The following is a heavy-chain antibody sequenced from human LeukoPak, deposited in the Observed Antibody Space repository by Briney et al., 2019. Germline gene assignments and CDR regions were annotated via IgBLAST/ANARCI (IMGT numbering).Heavy chain of an antibody. CDR1: GGTFSSYA. CDR3: ARGGDGYDY. V-gene: IGHV1-69*05. CDR2: IIPIFGTA. J-gene: IGHJ4*02. Sequence: VASVKVSCKASGGTFSSYAISWVRQAPGQGLEWMGRIIPIFGTANYTQKFQGRVTITTDESTSTAYMELSSLRSEDTAVYYCARGGDGYDYWGQGTLVTVSS. D-gene: IGHD5-24*01.